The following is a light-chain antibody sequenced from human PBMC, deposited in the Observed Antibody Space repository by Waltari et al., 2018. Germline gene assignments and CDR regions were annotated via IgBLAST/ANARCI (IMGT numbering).Light chain of an antibody. CDR1: VLAKKY. V-gene: IGLV3-27*01. Sequence: SYELTQPSSVSVSPGQTATLTCSGDVLAKKYSRWFQQKPGQAPVLVIYKDNGRPSGIPERFSGSSSGTTVTLTISGAQVEDEADYYCYSAADNNLGVFGGGTKLTVL. CDR2: KDN. CDR3: YSAADNNLGV. J-gene: IGLJ3*02.